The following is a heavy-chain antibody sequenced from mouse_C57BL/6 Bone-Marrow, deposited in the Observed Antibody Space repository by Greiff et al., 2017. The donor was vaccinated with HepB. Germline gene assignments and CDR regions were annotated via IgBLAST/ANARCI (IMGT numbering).Heavy chain of an antibody. CDR1: GYTFTSYW. CDR2: IDPSDSYT. J-gene: IGHJ2*01. Sequence: QVQLQQPGAELVMPGASVKLSCKASGYTFTSYWMHWVKQRPGQGLEWIGEIDPSDSYTNYNQKFKGKSTLTVDKSSSTAYMQLSSLTSEDSAVYYCAREHVTTVYYFDYWGQGTTLTVSS. V-gene: IGHV1-69*01. CDR3: AREHVTTVYYFDY. D-gene: IGHD1-1*01.